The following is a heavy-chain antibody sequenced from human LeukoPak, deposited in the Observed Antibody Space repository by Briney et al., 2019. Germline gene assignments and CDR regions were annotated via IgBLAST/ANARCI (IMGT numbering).Heavy chain of an antibody. V-gene: IGHV3-23*01. CDR1: GFTFSTYG. D-gene: IGHD4-17*01. Sequence: GGTLRLSCAASGFTFSTYGMSWVRQVPGKGLEWVSGISGSGGSTYYADSVKGRFTISRDNAKNSLYLQMNSLRAEDTAVYYCARRLRRNYFDYWGQGTLVTVSS. CDR3: ARRLRRNYFDY. J-gene: IGHJ4*02. CDR2: ISGSGGST.